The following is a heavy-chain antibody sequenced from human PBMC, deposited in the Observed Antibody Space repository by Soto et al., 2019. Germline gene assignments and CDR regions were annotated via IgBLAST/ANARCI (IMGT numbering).Heavy chain of an antibody. CDR1: GGSISSGDYY. V-gene: IGHV4-30-4*01. J-gene: IGHJ4*02. CDR2: IYYSGST. Sequence: QVQLQESGPGLVKPSQTLSLTCTVSGGSISSGDYYWSWIRQPPGKGLEWIGYIYYSGSTYYNPSLKLRVTTSVDTSKNQCSLKLSSVTAADTAVYYCARWWFGAFFDYWGQGTLVTVSS. D-gene: IGHD3-10*01. CDR3: ARWWFGAFFDY.